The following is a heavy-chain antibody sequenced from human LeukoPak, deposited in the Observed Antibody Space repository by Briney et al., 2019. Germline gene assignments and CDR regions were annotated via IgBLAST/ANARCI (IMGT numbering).Heavy chain of an antibody. D-gene: IGHD4-17*01. CDR1: GFTFGDYA. CDR3: TRVDYGDYGKMDV. J-gene: IGHJ6*02. V-gene: IGHV3-49*04. CDR2: NRSKAYGGTT. Sequence: GGSLRLSCTASGFTFGDYAMSWVRQASGKELEWVGFNRSKAYGGTTEYAASVKGRFTISRDDSKSIAYLQMNSLKTEDTAVYYCTRVDYGDYGKMDVWGQGTTVTVSS.